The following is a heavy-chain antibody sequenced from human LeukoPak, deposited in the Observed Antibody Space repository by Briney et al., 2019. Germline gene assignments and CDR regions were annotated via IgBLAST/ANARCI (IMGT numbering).Heavy chain of an antibody. J-gene: IGHJ1*01. CDR2: IYYSGST. CDR3: AREQDLLGYCSSTSCYTEYFQH. V-gene: IGHV4-39*02. D-gene: IGHD2-2*02. Sequence: PSETLSLTCTVSGGSISSSSYYWGWIRQPPGKGLEWIGSIYYSGSTYYNPSLKSRVTISVDTSKNQFSLKLSSVTAADTAVYYCAREQDLLGYCSSTSCYTEYFQHWGQGTLVTVSS. CDR1: GGSISSSSYY.